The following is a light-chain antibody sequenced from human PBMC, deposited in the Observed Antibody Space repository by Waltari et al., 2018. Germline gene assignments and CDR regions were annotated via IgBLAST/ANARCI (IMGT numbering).Light chain of an antibody. V-gene: IGLV3-1*01. CDR1: NLGDKY. CDR2: QDR. J-gene: IGLJ2*01. Sequence: SYELTQPPSVSVSPGQTASITCSGANLGDKYICWYQQKPGQSPVVVMYQDRKRPSGIPERFSGSNSGNTATLTISGTQARDEADYYCQAWDSSTVVIGGGTKLTVL. CDR3: QAWDSSTVV.